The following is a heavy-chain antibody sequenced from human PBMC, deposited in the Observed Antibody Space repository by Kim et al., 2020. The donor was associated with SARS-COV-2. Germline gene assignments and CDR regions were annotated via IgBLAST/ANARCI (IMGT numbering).Heavy chain of an antibody. D-gene: IGHD3-22*01. J-gene: IGHJ3*02. Sequence: GGSLRLSCAASGFTFSDYYMSWIRQAPGKGLEWVSYISSSGSTIYYADSVKGRFTISRDNAKNSLYLQMNSLRAEDTAVYYCARNYYDSSGYPFFDIWGQGTMVTVSS. CDR2: ISSSGSTI. CDR3: ARNYYDSSGYPFFDI. CDR1: GFTFSDYY. V-gene: IGHV3-11*01.